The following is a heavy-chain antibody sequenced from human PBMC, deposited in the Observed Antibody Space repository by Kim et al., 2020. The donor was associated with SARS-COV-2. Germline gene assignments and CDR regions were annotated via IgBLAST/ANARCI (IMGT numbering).Heavy chain of an antibody. Sequence: VGSLRLSCAASGFTFSSYAMLWVRQAPGKGLEWVAVISYDGSHKYYGDSVKGRFTVSRDNAKNTLYLQMDSLRAEDTAVYYCARASDIAATYYLGYWGQGTLVTVSS. V-gene: IGHV3-30*04. CDR3: ARASDIAATYYLGY. J-gene: IGHJ4*02. D-gene: IGHD5-12*01. CDR2: ISYDGSHK. CDR1: GFTFSSYA.